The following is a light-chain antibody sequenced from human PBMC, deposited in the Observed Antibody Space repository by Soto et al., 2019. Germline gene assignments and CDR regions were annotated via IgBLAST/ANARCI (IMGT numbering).Light chain of an antibody. CDR1: QSVSSNY. J-gene: IGKJ4*01. CDR3: QQYFTSPLT. V-gene: IGKV3-20*01. Sequence: EVVLTQSPGTLSLSPEERATLSCRASQSVSSNYLAWYQQKPGQAPRLLIYGVSTRATGIPDRFSGSGSGTGFSLTISRLEPEDFAMYYCQQYFTSPLTFGGGTKVEIK. CDR2: GVS.